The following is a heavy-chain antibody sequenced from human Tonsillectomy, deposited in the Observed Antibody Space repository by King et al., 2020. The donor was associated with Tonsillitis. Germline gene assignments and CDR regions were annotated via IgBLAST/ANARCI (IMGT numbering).Heavy chain of an antibody. J-gene: IGHJ4*02. V-gene: IGHV3-21*01. Sequence: QLVQSGGGLVKPGGSLRLSCAASGFTFSTYSMTCVRQAPGKGLEWVSSISTSSNYIYYADSVKGRFTISRDNAKNSLYLQMNSLRAEDTAVYYCASRQQQLKIYWGQGTLVTVSS. CDR1: GFTFSTYS. CDR2: ISTSSNYI. CDR3: ASRQQQLKIY. D-gene: IGHD6-13*01.